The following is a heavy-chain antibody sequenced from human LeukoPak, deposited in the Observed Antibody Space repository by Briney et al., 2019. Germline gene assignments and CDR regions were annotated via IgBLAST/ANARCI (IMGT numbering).Heavy chain of an antibody. V-gene: IGHV3-21*01. CDR3: ARVAAVTDFWSGYRPTYYYYLDV. D-gene: IGHD3-3*01. CDR1: GFTFSTYS. Sequence: PGGSLRLSCAASGFTFSTYSMDWVRQAPGKGLEWVSSISTTSDYIYYADSMKGRFTISRDNAKNSLYLQMNSLRAEDTAVYYCARVAAVTDFWSGYRPTYYYYLDVWGKGTTVTVSS. CDR2: ISTTSDYI. J-gene: IGHJ6*03.